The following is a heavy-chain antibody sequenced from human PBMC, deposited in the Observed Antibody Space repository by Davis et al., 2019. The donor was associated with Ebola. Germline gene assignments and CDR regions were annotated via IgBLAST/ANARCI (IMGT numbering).Heavy chain of an antibody. CDR3: ARERGAIVVVTYNYYYYGMDV. CDR2: IIPIFGTA. Sequence: SVKVSCKASGGTFSSYANSWVRQAPGQGLEWMGGIIPIFGTANYAQKFQGRVTITADKSTSTAYMELSSLRSEDTAVYYCARERGAIVVVTYNYYYYGMDVWGQGTTVTVSS. CDR1: GGTFSSYA. J-gene: IGHJ6*02. D-gene: IGHD3-22*01. V-gene: IGHV1-69*06.